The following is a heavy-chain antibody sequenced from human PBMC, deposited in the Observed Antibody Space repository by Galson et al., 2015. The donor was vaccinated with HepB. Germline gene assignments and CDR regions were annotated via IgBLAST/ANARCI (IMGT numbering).Heavy chain of an antibody. Sequence: SVKVSCKASGGVFSSYSINWVRQAPGQGLEWMGWIIPIFDTANYAQKFQGRVTITADKSTSTAYMELISLRSEDTALYYCARADGYCSGGSCPSAYAFDIWGQGTLVTVSS. D-gene: IGHD2-15*01. CDR1: GGVFSSYS. J-gene: IGHJ3*02. V-gene: IGHV1-69*06. CDR3: ARADGYCSGGSCPSAYAFDI. CDR2: IIPIFDTA.